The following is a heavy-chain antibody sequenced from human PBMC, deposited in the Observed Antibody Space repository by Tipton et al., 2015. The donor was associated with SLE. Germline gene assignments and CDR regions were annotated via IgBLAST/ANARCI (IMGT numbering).Heavy chain of an antibody. CDR3: AKDPSMIRGDSEGY. J-gene: IGHJ4*02. CDR2: ISSSSSTI. Sequence: SLRLSCAASGFTFSSYSMNWVRQAPGKGLEWVSYISSSSSTIYYADSVKGRFTISRDNSKNTLYLQMNSLRAEDTAVYYCAKDPSMIRGDSEGYCGLGTLVTASS. V-gene: IGHV3-48*01. D-gene: IGHD3-22*01. CDR1: GFTFSSYS.